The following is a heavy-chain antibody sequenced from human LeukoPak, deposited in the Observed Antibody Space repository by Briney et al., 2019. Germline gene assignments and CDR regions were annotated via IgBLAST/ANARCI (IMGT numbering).Heavy chain of an antibody. J-gene: IGHJ4*02. CDR3: ARAAGPMVRGVSYFDY. D-gene: IGHD3-10*01. Sequence: GGSLRLSCAASGFTVSSNYTSWVRQAPGKGLEWVSLIYSGGSTYYANSVKGRFTISRDNSKNTLYLQMNSLRAEDTAVYYCARAAGPMVRGVSYFDYWGQGTLVTVSS. V-gene: IGHV3-66*01. CDR2: IYSGGST. CDR1: GFTVSSNY.